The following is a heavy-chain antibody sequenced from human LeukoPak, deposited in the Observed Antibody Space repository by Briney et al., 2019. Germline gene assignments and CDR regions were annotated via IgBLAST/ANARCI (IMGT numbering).Heavy chain of an antibody. CDR1: GFTFSTYG. CDR2: IHYDGGNE. D-gene: IGHD2-2*01. J-gene: IGHJ5*02. V-gene: IGHV3-30*02. CDR3: ARGLPSSTRTYNWFDP. Sequence: GGSLRLSCAASGFTFSTYGMHWVRQAPGKGLEWVAFIHYDGGNEYNGDSVKGRFTISRDNSKNTLYLQMSSLRPEDTAVYYCARGLPSSTRTYNWFDPWGPGTLVTVSS.